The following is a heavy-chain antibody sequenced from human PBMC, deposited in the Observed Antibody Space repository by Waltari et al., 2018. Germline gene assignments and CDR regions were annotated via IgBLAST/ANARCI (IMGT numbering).Heavy chain of an antibody. V-gene: IGHV3-30*16. CDR3: ARDLAELTVFDY. CDR2: ISYDGSNK. Sequence: QVQLVESGGGVVQPGRSLRLSFAASGFTFGSYAMHWVRQAPGKGLEWVAVISYDGSNKYYADSVKGRFTISRDNSKNTLYLQMNSLRAEDTAVYYCARDLAELTVFDYWGQGTLVTVSS. CDR1: GFTFGSYA. D-gene: IGHD1-26*01. J-gene: IGHJ4*02.